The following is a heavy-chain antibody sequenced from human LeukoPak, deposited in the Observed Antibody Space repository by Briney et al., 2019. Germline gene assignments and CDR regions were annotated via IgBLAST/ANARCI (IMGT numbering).Heavy chain of an antibody. CDR1: GFTFSSYS. V-gene: IGHV3-21*01. CDR2: ISSSSSYI. CDR3: ARDHAHYYDSSGYYSLPDY. D-gene: IGHD3-22*01. J-gene: IGHJ4*02. Sequence: GGSLRLSCAASGFTFSSYSMNWVRQAPGKGLEWVSSISSSSSYIYYADSVKGRFTISRDNAKNTLYLQMNSLRAEDTAVYYCARDHAHYYDSSGYYSLPDYWGQGTLVTVSS.